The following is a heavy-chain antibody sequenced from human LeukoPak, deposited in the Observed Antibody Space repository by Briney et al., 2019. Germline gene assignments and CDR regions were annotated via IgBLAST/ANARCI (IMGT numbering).Heavy chain of an antibody. Sequence: GGSLRLSCAASGFTFSTYSMNWVRQAPGKGLEWVSYIDRRSSNIYYAGSVKGRFTISRDNAKNSLYLQMNSLRDVDTAVYFCARVGYSGWDFDYWGQGTLVTVSS. D-gene: IGHD5-12*01. CDR2: IDRRSSNI. V-gene: IGHV3-48*02. CDR1: GFTFSTYS. J-gene: IGHJ4*02. CDR3: ARVGYSGWDFDY.